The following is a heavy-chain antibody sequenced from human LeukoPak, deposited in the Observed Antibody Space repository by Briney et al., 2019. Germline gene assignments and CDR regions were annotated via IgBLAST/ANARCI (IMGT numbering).Heavy chain of an antibody. CDR3: ARGRDRSKAGEH. CDR2: IHAYGDI. V-gene: IGHV4-34*01. J-gene: IGHJ4*02. D-gene: IGHD2-21*01. Sequence: SETLSLTCAVSGGSFSDYYCCWVRQPPGKGLEWIGEIHAYGDIYYNSYLTSGRTISIDTYTKKIFLRLTSLTAADTAFYYCARGRDRSKAGEHWGQGTLVTVSS. CDR1: GGSFSDYY.